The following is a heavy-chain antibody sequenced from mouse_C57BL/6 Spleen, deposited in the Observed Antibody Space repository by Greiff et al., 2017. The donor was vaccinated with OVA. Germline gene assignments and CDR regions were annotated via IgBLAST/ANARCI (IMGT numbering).Heavy chain of an antibody. D-gene: IGHD2-5*01. V-gene: IGHV1-64*01. CDR1: GYTFTSYW. J-gene: IGHJ2*01. Sequence: QVQLKQPGAELVKPGASVKLSCKASGYTFTSYWMHWVKQRPGQGLEWIGMIHPNSGSTNYNEKFRSKATLTVDKSSSTAYMQLSSLTSEDSAVYYCARPRYSNYNYFDYWGQGTTLTVSS. CDR2: IHPNSGST. CDR3: ARPRYSNYNYFDY.